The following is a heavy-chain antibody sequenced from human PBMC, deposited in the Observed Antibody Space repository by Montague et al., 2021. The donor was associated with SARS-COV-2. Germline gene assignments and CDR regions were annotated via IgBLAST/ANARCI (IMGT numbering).Heavy chain of an antibody. CDR1: GDSVSSDNFH. CDR3: AREVALVDHDFDY. J-gene: IGHJ4*02. CDR2: ISYSGRT. V-gene: IGHV4-61*01. Sequence: SETLSLTCTVSGDSVSSDNFHWSWIRQPPGKGLEWIGYISYSGRTKYSSSLKSRVITSLDTSKKQFSLKLSSFTAADTAVYYCAREVALVDHDFDYWGQGTRVTVSS. D-gene: IGHD5-18*01.